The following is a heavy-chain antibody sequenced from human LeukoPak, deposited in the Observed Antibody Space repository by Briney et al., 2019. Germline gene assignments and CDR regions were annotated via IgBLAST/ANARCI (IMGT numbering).Heavy chain of an antibody. CDR2: INHSGST. D-gene: IGHD2-15*01. Sequence: PSETLSLTCAVYGGSFSGYYSSWIRQPPGKGLEWTGEINHSGSTNYHPSLKSRVTISVDTSKNQFSLKLSSVTAADTAVYYCASLGAVVAGWFDPWGQGTLVTVSS. V-gene: IGHV4-34*01. CDR1: GGSFSGYY. J-gene: IGHJ5*02. CDR3: ASLGAVVAGWFDP.